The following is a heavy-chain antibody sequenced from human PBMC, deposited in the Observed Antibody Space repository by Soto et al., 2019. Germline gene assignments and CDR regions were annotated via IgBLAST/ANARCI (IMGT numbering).Heavy chain of an antibody. Sequence: ASVKVSCKASGYTFTSYGISWARQATGQGLEWMGWLRAYNGNTNYAQKLQGRVTMTTATSTSTAYIELRSLRSDDTAVYYCARDLGGTAMGCCYYYYGMDVWGQGTTVTVSS. D-gene: IGHD5-18*01. J-gene: IGHJ6*02. CDR2: LRAYNGNT. CDR1: GYTFTSYG. V-gene: IGHV1-18*04. CDR3: ARDLGGTAMGCCYYYYGMDV.